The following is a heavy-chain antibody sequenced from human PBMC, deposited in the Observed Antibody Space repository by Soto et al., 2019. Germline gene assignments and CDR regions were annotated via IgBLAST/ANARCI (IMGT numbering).Heavy chain of an antibody. CDR2: ISGSGGST. J-gene: IGHJ3*02. Sequence: GGSLRLSCAASGFTFSSYAMSWVRQAPGKGLEWVSAISGSGGSTYYADSVKGRFTISRENSKNTLYLQMNSLRAEDTAVYYCAKADRYSSSYDAFDIWGQGTMVTVSS. CDR3: AKADRYSSSYDAFDI. V-gene: IGHV3-23*01. D-gene: IGHD6-13*01. CDR1: GFTFSSYA.